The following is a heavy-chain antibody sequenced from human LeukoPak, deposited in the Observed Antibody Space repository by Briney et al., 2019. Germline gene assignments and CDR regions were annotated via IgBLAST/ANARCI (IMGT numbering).Heavy chain of an antibody. Sequence: SETLSLTCTVSGGSISTIPLYWGWIRQPPGKGLEWIGSIFDTGSTYDNPSLKSRVTISVDTSRNQFSLKLTSVTAADTAVYYCARSHFYGSGADPWGQGTLVTVSS. J-gene: IGHJ5*02. CDR3: ARSHFYGSGADP. V-gene: IGHV4-39*01. CDR1: GGSISTIPLY. D-gene: IGHD3-10*01. CDR2: IFDTGST.